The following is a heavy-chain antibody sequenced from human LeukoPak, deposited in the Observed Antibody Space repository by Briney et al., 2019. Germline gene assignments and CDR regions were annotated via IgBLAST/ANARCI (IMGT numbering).Heavy chain of an antibody. CDR2: IFSSGRT. D-gene: IGHD3-10*01. J-gene: IGHJ2*01. V-gene: IGHV4-4*07. Sequence: PSETLSLTCTGSGGAISSYYWSWIRQPAGKGLEWIGRIFSSGRTNYNPSLKSRVTMSVDTSKTQFSLKLTSVTAADTAVYYCARAGTMVRGVIIGLYFDLWGRGTLVTVSS. CDR3: ARAGTMVRGVIIGLYFDL. CDR1: GGAISSYY.